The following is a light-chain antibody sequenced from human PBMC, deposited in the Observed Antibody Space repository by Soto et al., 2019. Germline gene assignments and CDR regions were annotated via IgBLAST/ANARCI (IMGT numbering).Light chain of an antibody. CDR3: QQYKDYPIT. CDR1: QSINTN. J-gene: IGKJ5*01. CDR2: MAS. V-gene: IGKV1-5*03. Sequence: DRQMDQSPVTLAAAVGSRVPITYQASQSINTNLAWYHQKPGKAPNLLIYMASSLQTGVPSRFSGSGSGTEFTLTTSSLQPDDFASYYCQQYKDYPITFGQGTRLEIK.